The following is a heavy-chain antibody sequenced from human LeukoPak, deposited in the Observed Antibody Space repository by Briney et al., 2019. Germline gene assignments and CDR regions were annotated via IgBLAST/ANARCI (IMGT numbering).Heavy chain of an antibody. CDR1: GYTFTGYY. Sequence: ASVKVSCKASGYTFTGYYMHWVRQAPGQGLEWMGRINPNSGGTNYAQKFQGRVTMTRDTSISTAYMELSRLRSDDTAVYYCAGDPHYYDSSGFDYWGQGTLVTVSS. D-gene: IGHD3-22*01. J-gene: IGHJ4*02. V-gene: IGHV1-2*06. CDR3: AGDPHYYDSSGFDY. CDR2: INPNSGGT.